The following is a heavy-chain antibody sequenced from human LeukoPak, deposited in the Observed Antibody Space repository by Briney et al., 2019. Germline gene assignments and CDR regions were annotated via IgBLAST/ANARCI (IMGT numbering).Heavy chain of an antibody. CDR1: GFTFNIYV. CDR3: ARVGYYEGYFDY. Sequence: PGGSLRLSCAASGFTFNIYVMSWVRQAPGKGLEWVSALSVTGGSTYYADSVKGRFTISRDNSKNTLYLQMNSLRAEDTAVYYCARVGYYEGYFDYWGQGTLVTVSS. D-gene: IGHD4-17*01. J-gene: IGHJ4*02. V-gene: IGHV3-23*01. CDR2: LSVTGGST.